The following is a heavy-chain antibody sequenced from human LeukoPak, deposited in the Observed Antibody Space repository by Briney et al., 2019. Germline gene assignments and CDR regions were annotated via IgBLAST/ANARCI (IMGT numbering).Heavy chain of an antibody. CDR3: AREPWLAIYYGMDV. Sequence: SETLSLTCAVYGGSFSGYYWSWIRQPPGKGLEWIGEINHSGSTNYNPSLKSRVTISVDTSKNQFSLKLSSVTAADTAVYYCAREPWLAIYYGMDVWGQGTTVTVSS. CDR2: INHSGST. V-gene: IGHV4-34*01. D-gene: IGHD5-12*01. CDR1: GGSFSGYY. J-gene: IGHJ6*02.